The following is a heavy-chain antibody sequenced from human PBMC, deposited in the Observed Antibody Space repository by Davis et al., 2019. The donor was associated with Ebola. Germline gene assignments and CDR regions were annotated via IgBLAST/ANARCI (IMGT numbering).Heavy chain of an antibody. CDR1: GGSFSDNY. V-gene: IGHV4-34*01. CDR3: AKLGGYRDY. CDR2: VSHRGST. Sequence: SQTLSLTCAVYGGSFSDNYYTWIRQPPGRGLEWIGEVSHRGSTIYTPSFKSRVTISVDKSKNQFSLKLSSVTAADTAVYYCAKLGGYRDYWGQGTLVTVSS. J-gene: IGHJ4*02. D-gene: IGHD5-12*01.